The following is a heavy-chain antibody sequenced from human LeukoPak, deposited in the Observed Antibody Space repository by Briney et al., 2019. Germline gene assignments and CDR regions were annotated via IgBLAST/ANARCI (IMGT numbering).Heavy chain of an antibody. V-gene: IGHV5-51*01. D-gene: IGHD3-16*02. Sequence: GESLKISCKGPGYSFTSYWIGWVRQMPGKGLEWMGIIYPGDPDTRYSPSFQGQVTISADKSISTAYLQWSSLKASDTAMYYCARLGELSPQGCYMDVWGKGTTVTISS. CDR3: ARLGELSPQGCYMDV. CDR2: IYPGDPDT. CDR1: GYSFTSYW. J-gene: IGHJ6*03.